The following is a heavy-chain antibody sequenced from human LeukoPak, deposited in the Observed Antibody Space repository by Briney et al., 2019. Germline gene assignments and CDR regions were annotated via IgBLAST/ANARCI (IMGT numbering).Heavy chain of an antibody. D-gene: IGHD2-2*01. J-gene: IGHJ4*02. CDR2: ISSSSSYI. Sequence: PGGSLRLSCAASGFTFSGYSMNWVRQAPGKGLEWVSSISSSSSYIYYADSVKGRFTISRDNAKNSLYLQMNSLIAVDTAVYYCARDQDVVFDYWGQGTLVTVSS. CDR1: GFTFSGYS. V-gene: IGHV3-21*01. CDR3: ARDQDVVFDY.